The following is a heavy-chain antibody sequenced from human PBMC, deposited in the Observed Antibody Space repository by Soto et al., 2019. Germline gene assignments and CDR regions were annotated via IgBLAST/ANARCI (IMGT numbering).Heavy chain of an antibody. V-gene: IGHV1-69*13. D-gene: IGHD3-3*01. CDR1: GGTFSSYA. J-gene: IGHJ6*02. CDR3: ARDRVTIFGVVIKIPGYHYGMDV. CDR2: IIPIFGTA. Sequence: SVKVSCKASGGTFSSYAISWVRQAPGQGLEWMGGIIPIFGTANYAQKFQGRVTITADESTSTAYMELSSLRSEDTAVYYCARDRVTIFGVVIKIPGYHYGMDVWGQGTTVTVSS.